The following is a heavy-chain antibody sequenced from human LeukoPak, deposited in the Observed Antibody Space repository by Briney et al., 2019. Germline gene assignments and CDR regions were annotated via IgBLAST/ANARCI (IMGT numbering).Heavy chain of an antibody. CDR1: GFTFSSYA. J-gene: IGHJ4*02. D-gene: IGHD6-19*01. Sequence: PGGSLRLSCAASGFTFSSYAMSWVRQAPGKGLEWVSAISGSGGSTYYADSVKGRFTISRDNSKNTLYLQMNSLRAEDTAVYYCARDHQWLGSGFDYWGQGTLVTVSS. CDR2: ISGSGGST. V-gene: IGHV3-23*01. CDR3: ARDHQWLGSGFDY.